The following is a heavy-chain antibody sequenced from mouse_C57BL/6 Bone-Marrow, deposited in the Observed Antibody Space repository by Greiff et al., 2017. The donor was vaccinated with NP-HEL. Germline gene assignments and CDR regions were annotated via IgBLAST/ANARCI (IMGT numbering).Heavy chain of an antibody. CDR3: ARRGRVTTPQDYYAMDY. CDR1: GYTFTDYN. D-gene: IGHD1-1*01. V-gene: IGHV1-18*01. CDR2: INPNNGGT. Sequence: EVQLQQSGPELVKPGASVKIPCKASGYTFTDYNMDWVKQSHGKGLEWIGDINPNNGGTIYNQKFKGKATLTVDKSSSTAYMERRSLTSEDTAVYYCARRGRVTTPQDYYAMDYWGQGTSVTVSS. J-gene: IGHJ4*01.